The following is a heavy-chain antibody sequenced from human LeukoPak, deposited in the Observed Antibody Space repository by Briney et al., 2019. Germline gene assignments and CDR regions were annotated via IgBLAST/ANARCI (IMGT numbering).Heavy chain of an antibody. J-gene: IGHJ1*01. Sequence: GGSLRLSCAASGFTFSSYWMHWVRQAPGKGLVWVSAISGSGGSTYYADSVKGRSTISRDNSKNTLYLQMNSLRAEDTAVYYCAKEYSSSWPIQHWGQGTLVTVSS. D-gene: IGHD6-13*01. CDR1: GFTFSSYW. CDR2: ISGSGGST. V-gene: IGHV3-23*01. CDR3: AKEYSSSWPIQH.